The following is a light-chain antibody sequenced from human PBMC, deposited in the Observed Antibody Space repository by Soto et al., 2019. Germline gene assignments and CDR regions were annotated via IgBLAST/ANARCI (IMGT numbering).Light chain of an antibody. J-gene: IGKJ2*01. Sequence: DIQMSQSPSSLSASVGDSVTITCRASETIIDYLNWYQQQPGEAPKLLIFSASSVHSGVPSRFRGSGSGTHFTLTISSLQPEDFATYFCQQSFSAPRTFGQGTKLQAK. V-gene: IGKV1-39*01. CDR3: QQSFSAPRT. CDR1: ETIIDY. CDR2: SAS.